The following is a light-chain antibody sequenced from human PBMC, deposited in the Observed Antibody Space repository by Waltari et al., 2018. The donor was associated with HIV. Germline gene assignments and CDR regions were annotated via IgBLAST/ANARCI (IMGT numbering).Light chain of an antibody. J-gene: IGLJ2*01. CDR2: DDS. CDR1: KIGSKS. V-gene: IGLV3-21*02. CDR3: QVWESSTDDHQVV. Sequence: SYVLTQPPSVSVAPGQTARITCGGNKIGSKSVHWYQQKTGQAPVLVVYDDSDRPSGIPERFSGSNSGNTATLTITRVEAGDEADYYCQVWESSTDDHQVVFGGGTKLTVL.